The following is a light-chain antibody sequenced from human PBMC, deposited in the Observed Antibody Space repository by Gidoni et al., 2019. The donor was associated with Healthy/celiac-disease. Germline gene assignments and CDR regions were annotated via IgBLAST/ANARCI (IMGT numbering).Light chain of an antibody. CDR2: DAS. V-gene: IGKV1-5*01. J-gene: IGKJ1*01. Sequence: DIQMTPSPSTLSALVGDRVTITCRASQSISSWLAWYQQKPGKAPKLLIYDASSLERGVPSRFRGRGSGTEFTLTISSLQPDDFATYYCQQYNSYSRTFGQGTKLEIK. CDR3: QQYNSYSRT. CDR1: QSISSW.